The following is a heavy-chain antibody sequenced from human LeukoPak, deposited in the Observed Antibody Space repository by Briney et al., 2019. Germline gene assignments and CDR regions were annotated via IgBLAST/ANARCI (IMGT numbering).Heavy chain of an antibody. V-gene: IGHV3-21*01. D-gene: IGHD4-17*01. Sequence: GGSLRLSCAASGFTFSSYSMNWVRQAPGKGLEWVSSISSSSSYIYYADSVKGRFTISRDNAKNSLYLQMNSLRAEDTAVYYCARMGPYGDYGYYFDYWGQGTLVTVSS. J-gene: IGHJ4*02. CDR3: ARMGPYGDYGYYFDY. CDR2: ISSSSSYI. CDR1: GFTFSSYS.